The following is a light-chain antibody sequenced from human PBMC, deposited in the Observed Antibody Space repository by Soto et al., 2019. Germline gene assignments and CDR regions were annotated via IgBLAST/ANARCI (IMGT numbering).Light chain of an antibody. J-gene: IGKJ2*01. CDR1: QGVSAS. V-gene: IGKV1D-12*01. Sequence: DIQMTQSPSSVSASVGDRVTITCRASQGVSASLAWYQQKAGRAPKLLIYAAATLQTGVPSRFSGSYSGPDFTLTLTSLKPEDAATYYCQQTDTYPYTFGQGTNLEIK. CDR2: AAA. CDR3: QQTDTYPYT.